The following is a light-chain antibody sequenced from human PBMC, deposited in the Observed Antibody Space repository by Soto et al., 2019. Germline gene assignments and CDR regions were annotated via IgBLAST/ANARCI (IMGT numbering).Light chain of an antibody. CDR3: QSYDSSLSVV. J-gene: IGLJ1*01. V-gene: IGLV2-14*01. Sequence: QSALTQPASVSGFPGQSITISCTGTSSDVGGYNYVSWYEQHPGKAPKLMIYEVSNRPSGVSNRFSGSKSGNTASLTISGLQAEDEADYYCQSYDSSLSVVFGTGTKVTVL. CDR1: SSDVGGYNY. CDR2: EVS.